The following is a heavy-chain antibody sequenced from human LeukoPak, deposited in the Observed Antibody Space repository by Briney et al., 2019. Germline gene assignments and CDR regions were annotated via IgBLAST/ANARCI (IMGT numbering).Heavy chain of an antibody. CDR2: INPNSGGT. V-gene: IGHV1-2*02. Sequence: GASVKVSCKASGYTFTGYYMHWVRQAPGQGLEGMGWINPNSGGTNYAQKFQGRVTMTRDTSISTAYMELSRLRSDDTAVYYCARDPYSSGWYNWFDPWGQGTLVTVSS. CDR1: GYTFTGYY. CDR3: ARDPYSSGWYNWFDP. D-gene: IGHD6-19*01. J-gene: IGHJ5*02.